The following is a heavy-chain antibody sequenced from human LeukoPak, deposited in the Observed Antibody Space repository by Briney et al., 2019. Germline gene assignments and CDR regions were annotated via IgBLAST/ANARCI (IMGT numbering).Heavy chain of an antibody. D-gene: IGHD6-6*01. J-gene: IGHJ3*02. CDR1: GFTFSSYA. CDR2: ISGSGGNT. CDR3: AKDSILVGSDDALDI. Sequence: GGSLRLSCAASGFTFSSYAMSWVRQAPGKGLEWVSAISGSGGNTYYADSVKGRFTISRDNSKDTLYLQMNSLRAEDTAVYYCAKDSILVGSDDALDIWGQGTMVTVSS. V-gene: IGHV3-23*01.